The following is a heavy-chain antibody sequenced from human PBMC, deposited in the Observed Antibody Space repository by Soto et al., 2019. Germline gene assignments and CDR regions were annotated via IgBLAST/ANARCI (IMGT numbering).Heavy chain of an antibody. J-gene: IGHJ4*02. D-gene: IGHD3-22*01. CDR1: GFTFASYA. Sequence: PGGSLRLSCAASGFTFASYAMSWARQAPGKGLEWVSAISSSGSTTYDADSVKGRFTISRDNSKNTLYLQMNSLRAEDTAVYYCARTYYYDSSGYPSSIDYWGQGTLVTVSS. V-gene: IGHV3-23*01. CDR2: ISSSGSTT. CDR3: ARTYYYDSSGYPSSIDY.